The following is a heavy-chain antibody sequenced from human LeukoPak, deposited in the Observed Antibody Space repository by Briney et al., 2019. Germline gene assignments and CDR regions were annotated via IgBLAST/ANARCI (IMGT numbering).Heavy chain of an antibody. CDR1: GFTFSSYA. J-gene: IGHJ4*02. V-gene: IGHV3-64*01. CDR2: ISSNGGST. Sequence: GGSLRLSCAASGFTFSSYAMHWVRQAPGKGLEYVSAISSNGGSTYYANSVKGRFTISRDNSKNTLYLQMGSLRAEDMAVYYCARGYDLWSGYSPDYWGQGTLVTVSS. D-gene: IGHD3-3*01. CDR3: ARGYDLWSGYSPDY.